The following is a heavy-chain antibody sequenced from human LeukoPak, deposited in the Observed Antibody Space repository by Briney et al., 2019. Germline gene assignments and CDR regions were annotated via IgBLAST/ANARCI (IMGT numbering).Heavy chain of an antibody. Sequence: ASVKVSCKASGYTFTSYGISWVRQAPGQGLEWMGWISAYNGNTNYAQKPQGRVTMTTDTSTSTAYMELRSLRSDDTAVYYCARFYDSSGYYYFYYWGQGTLVTVSS. CDR3: ARFYDSSGYYYFYY. D-gene: IGHD3-22*01. V-gene: IGHV1-18*01. CDR1: GYTFTSYG. J-gene: IGHJ4*02. CDR2: ISAYNGNT.